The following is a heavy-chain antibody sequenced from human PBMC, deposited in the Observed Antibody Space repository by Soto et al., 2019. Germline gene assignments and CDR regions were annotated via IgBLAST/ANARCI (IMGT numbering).Heavy chain of an antibody. CDR1: GFTFSSYG. D-gene: IGHD3-3*01. J-gene: IGHJ3*02. V-gene: IGHV3-30*18. CDR2: ISYDGSNK. CDR3: AKGGMYYDFWSGYYEAHEAFDI. Sequence: QVQLVESGGGVVQPGRSLRLSCAASGFTFSSYGMHWVRQAPGKGLEWVAVISYDGSNKYYADSVKGRFTISRDNSKSELYLQMNSLRAEDTAVYYCAKGGMYYDFWSGYYEAHEAFDIWCEVTMVTVSS.